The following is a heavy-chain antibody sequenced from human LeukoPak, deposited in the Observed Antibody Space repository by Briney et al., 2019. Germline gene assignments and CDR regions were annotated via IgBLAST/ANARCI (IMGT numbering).Heavy chain of an antibody. D-gene: IGHD6-13*01. V-gene: IGHV3-21*01. CDR2: ISSSSSYI. CDR3: AKAAVGTVIDY. J-gene: IGHJ4*02. CDR1: GFTFSSYS. Sequence: GGSLRLSCAASGFTFSSYSMNWVRQAPGKGLEWVSSISSSSSYIYYADSVKGRFTISRDNAKNSLYLQMNSLRGEDTAVYYCAKAAVGTVIDYWGQGTLVTVSS.